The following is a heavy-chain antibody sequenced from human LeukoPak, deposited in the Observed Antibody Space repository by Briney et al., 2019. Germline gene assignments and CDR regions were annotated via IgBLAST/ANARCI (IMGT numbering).Heavy chain of an antibody. CDR1: GFTFSSYA. J-gene: IGHJ4*02. CDR2: ISYDGSNK. Sequence: SGGSLRLSCAASGFTFSSYAMSWVRQAPGKGLEWVAVISYDGSNKYYADSVKGRFTISRDNSKNTLYLQMNSLRAEDTAVYYCARGRWDYYDSSGLYYFDYWGQGTLVTVSS. D-gene: IGHD3-22*01. CDR3: ARGRWDYYDSSGLYYFDY. V-gene: IGHV3-30-3*01.